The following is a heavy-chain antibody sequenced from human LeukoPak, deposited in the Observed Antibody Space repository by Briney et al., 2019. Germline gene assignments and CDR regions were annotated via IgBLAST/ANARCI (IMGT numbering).Heavy chain of an antibody. J-gene: IGHJ4*02. D-gene: IGHD1-26*01. Sequence: GGSLRLSCVASGFIFSHNWMTWVRQIPGKGLELVANIKQDGSEKYYVDSVKGRFTISRDNTKNSVYLQMNNLRAEDTAMYYCARDRWSGAGGYWGQGTLVTVSA. CDR3: ARDRWSGAGGY. V-gene: IGHV3-7*01. CDR1: GFIFSHNW. CDR2: IKQDGSEK.